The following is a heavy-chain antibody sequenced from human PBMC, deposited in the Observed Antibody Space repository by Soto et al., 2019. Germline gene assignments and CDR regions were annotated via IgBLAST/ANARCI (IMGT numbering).Heavy chain of an antibody. Sequence: SETLSLTCAVYGGSFSGYYWSWIRQPPGKGLEWIGEINHSGSTNYNPSLKSRVTISVDTSKNQFSLKLSSVTAADTAVYYCARDGNDYVWGSLRGDAFDIWGQGTMVTVS. CDR2: INHSGST. V-gene: IGHV4-34*01. CDR1: GGSFSGYY. J-gene: IGHJ3*02. CDR3: ARDGNDYVWGSLRGDAFDI. D-gene: IGHD3-16*01.